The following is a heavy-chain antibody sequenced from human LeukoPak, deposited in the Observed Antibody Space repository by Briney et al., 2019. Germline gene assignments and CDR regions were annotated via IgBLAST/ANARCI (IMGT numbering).Heavy chain of an antibody. CDR2: IYYSGST. J-gene: IGHJ5*02. V-gene: IGHV4-39*01. D-gene: IGHD4-23*01. CDR3: ARHHSGGWFDP. CDR1: GGSISGSSYY. Sequence: SETLSLTCTVSGGSISGSSYYWGWIRQPPGKGLEWIGSIYYSGSTYYNPSLKSRVTISVDTSKNQFSLKLSSVTAADTAVYYCARHHSGGWFDPWGQGTLVTVSS.